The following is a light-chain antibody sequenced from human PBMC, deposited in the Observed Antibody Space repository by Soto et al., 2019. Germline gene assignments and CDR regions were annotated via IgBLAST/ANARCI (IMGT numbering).Light chain of an antibody. V-gene: IGKV1-39*01. Sequence: DIQMTQSPSSLSASVGDRVTITCRASQGLSAYLLWYQQRQGTAPKLLTYAASNLLSGVPSRFSGSRSGANISLTISSLQPDDFATYYCQQSYRTTHTIGQGRKLETK. CDR2: AAS. CDR3: QQSYRTTHT. CDR1: QGLSAY. J-gene: IGKJ2*01.